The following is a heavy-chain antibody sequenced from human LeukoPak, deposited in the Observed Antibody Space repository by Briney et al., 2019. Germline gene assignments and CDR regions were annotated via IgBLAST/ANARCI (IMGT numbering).Heavy chain of an antibody. CDR2: ISWNSGSI. D-gene: IGHD6-13*01. CDR3: AKDLPAAATGLHY. J-gene: IGHJ4*02. V-gene: IGHV3-9*01. Sequence: GGSPRLSCAASGFTFDDYAMHWVRQAPGKGLEWVSGISWNSGSIDYADSVKGRFTISRDNAKKSLYLQMNSLRTEDTALYYCAKDLPAAATGLHYWGQGTLVTVSS. CDR1: GFTFDDYA.